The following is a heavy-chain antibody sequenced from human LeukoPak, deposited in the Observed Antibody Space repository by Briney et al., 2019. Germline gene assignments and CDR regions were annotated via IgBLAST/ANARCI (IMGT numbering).Heavy chain of an antibody. CDR3: ARGAITMAPGAFDI. V-gene: IGHV3-53*01. CDR2: IYVDGST. Sequence: GGSLRLSCAASGFTVSSNYMNWVRQAPGKGLEWVSGIYVDGSTYADSVKGRFTISRDNAKNSLYLQMNSLRAEDTAVYYCARGAITMAPGAFDIWGQGTMVTVSS. J-gene: IGHJ3*02. D-gene: IGHD3-10*01. CDR1: GFTVSSNY.